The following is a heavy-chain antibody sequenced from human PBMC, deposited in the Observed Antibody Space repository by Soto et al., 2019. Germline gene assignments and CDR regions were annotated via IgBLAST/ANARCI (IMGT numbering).Heavy chain of an antibody. CDR3: ARGIQGITMVRGVLKPLSFDY. Sequence: GGSLRLSCAASGFTFSSYGMHWVRQAPGKGLEWVAVIWYDGSNKYYADSVKGRFTISRDNSKNTLYLQMNSLRAEDTAVYYCARGIQGITMVRGVLKPLSFDYWGQGTLVTVSS. J-gene: IGHJ4*02. CDR1: GFTFSSYG. D-gene: IGHD3-10*01. CDR2: IWYDGSNK. V-gene: IGHV3-33*01.